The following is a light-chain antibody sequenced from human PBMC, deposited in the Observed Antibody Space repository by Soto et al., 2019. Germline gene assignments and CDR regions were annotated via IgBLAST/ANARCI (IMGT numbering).Light chain of an antibody. J-gene: IGKJ1*01. CDR1: XXVXXY. V-gene: IGKV3-11*01. CDR3: QQRGNWPVT. CDR2: DAS. Sequence: EIVXTXSPXTXSLSXGXXATXSCXAXXXVXXYFAWYQQKPGQAPRLLIYDASNRATGIPARFSGSGSGTDFTLTISSLEPDDFAVYYCQQRGNWPVTFGQGTRVDIK.